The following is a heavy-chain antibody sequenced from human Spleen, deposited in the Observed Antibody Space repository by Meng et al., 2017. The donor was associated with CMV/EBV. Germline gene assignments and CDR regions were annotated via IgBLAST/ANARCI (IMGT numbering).Heavy chain of an antibody. CDR3: ASGPNPYYFDW. J-gene: IGHJ4*02. Sequence: GPPQASGPGKGKPSETLALTCPVLGGSITSFFWSLIRQPDGKGLECLGRIDLSWSTNYNPSLKSRVTMSLDTSKNQFSLKMSSVTAADTAVYYCASGPNPYYFDWWGQGTLVTVSS. CDR2: IDLSWST. V-gene: IGHV4-4*07. CDR1: GGSITSFF.